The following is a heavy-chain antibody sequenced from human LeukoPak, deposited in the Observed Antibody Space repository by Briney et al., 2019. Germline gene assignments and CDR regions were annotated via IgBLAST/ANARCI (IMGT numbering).Heavy chain of an antibody. Sequence: GGSLRLSCAASGFTFSSYGMHWVRQAPGKGLEWVAVISYDGSNKYYADSVKGRFTISRDNSKNTLYLQVNSLRAEDTAVYYCAKDQGIAAAAPGISYYYGMDVWGQGTTVTVSS. V-gene: IGHV3-30*18. J-gene: IGHJ6*02. CDR2: ISYDGSNK. D-gene: IGHD6-13*01. CDR3: AKDQGIAAAAPGISYYYGMDV. CDR1: GFTFSSYG.